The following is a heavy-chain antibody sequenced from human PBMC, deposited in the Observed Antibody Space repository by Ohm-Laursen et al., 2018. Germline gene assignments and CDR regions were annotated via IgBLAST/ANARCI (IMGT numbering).Heavy chain of an antibody. V-gene: IGHV4-28*01. D-gene: IGHD4-17*01. J-gene: IGHJ4*02. CDR3: ARHEDYGDYVEFDY. Sequence: PSETLSLTCSVSGYSVGITNWWAWLRQPPGKGLEWIGYIYYSGSTNYNPSLKSRVTISVDTSKNQFSLKLSSVTAADTAVYYCARHEDYGDYVEFDYWGQGTLVTVSS. CDR2: IYYSGST. CDR1: GYSVGITNW.